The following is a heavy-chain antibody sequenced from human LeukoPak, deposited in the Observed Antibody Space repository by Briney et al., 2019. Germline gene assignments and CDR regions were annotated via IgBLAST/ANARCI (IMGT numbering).Heavy chain of an antibody. CDR3: ARWAGSGGETKTYFGPFDL. D-gene: IGHD3-16*01. CDR1: GFTFSNWA. Sequence: GGSLRLSCAASGFTFSNWAFTWVRQAPGMGLEWVSSISGDGGGTYYADSVKGRFTVSRDNSKNTLYMEINSLRVEDTAVYYLARWAGSGGETKTYFGPFDLWGQGTLVTVSS. V-gene: IGHV3-23*01. CDR2: ISGDGGGT. J-gene: IGHJ4*02.